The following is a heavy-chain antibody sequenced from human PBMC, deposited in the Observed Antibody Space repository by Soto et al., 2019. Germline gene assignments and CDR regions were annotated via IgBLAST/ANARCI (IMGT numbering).Heavy chain of an antibody. V-gene: IGHV1-46*01. Sequence: GASVKVSCKASGYTFTSYYMHWVRQAPGQGLEWMGIINPSGGSTSYAQKFQGRVTMTRDTSTSTVYMELSSLRSEDTAVYYCARTIVLVPAARARKSWFDPWGQGTLVTVSS. J-gene: IGHJ5*02. CDR1: GYTFTSYY. CDR2: INPSGGST. CDR3: ARTIVLVPAARARKSWFDP. D-gene: IGHD2-2*01.